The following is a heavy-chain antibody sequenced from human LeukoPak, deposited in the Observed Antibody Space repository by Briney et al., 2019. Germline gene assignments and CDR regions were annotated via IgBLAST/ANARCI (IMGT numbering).Heavy chain of an antibody. J-gene: IGHJ4*02. V-gene: IGHV1-18*01. D-gene: IGHD3-16*02. CDR3: ARVVGYDYVWGSYRYYDY. CDR1: GYTFTSYG. Sequence: GASVKVSCKASGYTFTSYGISWVRQAPGQGLEWMGWISAYNGNTNYAQKLQGRVTMTTDTSTSTAYMELRSLRSDDTAVYYCARVVGYDYVWGSYRYYDYWGQGTLVTVSS. CDR2: ISAYNGNT.